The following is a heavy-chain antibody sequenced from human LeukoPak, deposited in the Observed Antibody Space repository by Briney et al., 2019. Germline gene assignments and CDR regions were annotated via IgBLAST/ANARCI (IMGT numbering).Heavy chain of an antibody. Sequence: GGSLRLSCAASGFTFSSYWMSWVRQAPGKGLEWVANIKQDGSEKYYVDSVKGRFTISRDNAKNSLYLQMNSLRAEDTAVYYCARVGLRYCSSTSCTGGMDVCGKGTTVTVSS. CDR3: ARVGLRYCSSTSCTGGMDV. J-gene: IGHJ6*04. CDR2: IKQDGSEK. D-gene: IGHD2-2*01. V-gene: IGHV3-7*03. CDR1: GFTFSSYW.